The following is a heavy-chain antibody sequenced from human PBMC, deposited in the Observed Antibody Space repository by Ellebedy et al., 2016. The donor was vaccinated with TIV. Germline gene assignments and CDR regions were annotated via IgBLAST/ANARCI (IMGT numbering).Heavy chain of an antibody. D-gene: IGHD3-22*01. J-gene: IGHJ1*01. CDR1: GFTFSSYA. CDR2: ITSSGDRT. Sequence: GGSLRLXXAASGFTFSSYAMTWVRQAPGKGLEWVSSITSSGDRTNYADSVKGRFTISRDNAKNTLYLQMNSLRAEDTAMYFCARMAYYDSSGYYGYFQHWGQGTLVSVSS. V-gene: IGHV3-23*01. CDR3: ARMAYYDSSGYYGYFQH.